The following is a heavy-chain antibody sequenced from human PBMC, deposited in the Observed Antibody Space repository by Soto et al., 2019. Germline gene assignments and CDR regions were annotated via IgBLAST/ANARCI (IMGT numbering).Heavy chain of an antibody. CDR2: ISAYNGNT. V-gene: IGHV1-18*01. Sequence: QVQLVQSGAEVKKPGASVKVSCKASGYTFTSYGIRWVRQDPGQGLEWRGWISAYNGNTNYAQKLQGRFTMTTETATSTAYMELRSLRSDDTAVYYYARQFHFGPTAAFDYWGQGTLVTDSS. D-gene: IGHD3-3*01. CDR3: ARQFHFGPTAAFDY. CDR1: GYTFTSYG. J-gene: IGHJ4*02.